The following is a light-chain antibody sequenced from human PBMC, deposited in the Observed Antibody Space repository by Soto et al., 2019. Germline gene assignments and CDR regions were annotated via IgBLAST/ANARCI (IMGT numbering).Light chain of an antibody. CDR2: DNN. CDR1: SSNLGNNY. CDR3: GAWDTSLSAVV. V-gene: IGLV1-51*01. Sequence: QSVLTQPPSVSAAPGRTVTISCTGSSSNLGNNYVSWYQHLPGTAPKLLIYDNNNRPSGIPDRFSGSKSGTSATLGITGLQTGDEADYYWGAWDTSLSAVVFGGGTKLTVL. J-gene: IGLJ3*02.